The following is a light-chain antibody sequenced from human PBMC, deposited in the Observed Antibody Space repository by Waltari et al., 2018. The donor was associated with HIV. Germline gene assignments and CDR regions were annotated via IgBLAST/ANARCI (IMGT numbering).Light chain of an antibody. CDR3: QQYDNFPQALT. CDR2: DTY. Sequence: DIQLTQSPSSLSASVGDRVTITCQASQDISNYLNWYQQKPGKAPRLLIYDTYDLEKGAPLRFSGSRSGTHFTFTISSLRPEDVGTYFCQQYDNFPQALTFGG. V-gene: IGKV1-33*01. J-gene: IGKJ4*01. CDR1: QDISNY.